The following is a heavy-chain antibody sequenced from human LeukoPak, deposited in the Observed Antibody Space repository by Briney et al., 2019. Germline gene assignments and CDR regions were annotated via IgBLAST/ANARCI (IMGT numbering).Heavy chain of an antibody. CDR3: AREVVVPAAIGGNWFDP. CDR2: IYYSGST. V-gene: IGHV4-39*07. CDR1: GGSISSSSYY. J-gene: IGHJ5*02. D-gene: IGHD2-2*02. Sequence: ESSETLSLTCTVSGGSISSSSYYWGWIRQPPGKGLEWIGSIYYSGSTYYNPSLKSRVTISVDTSKNQFSLKLSSVTAADTAVYYCAREVVVPAAIGGNWFDPWGQGTLVTVSS.